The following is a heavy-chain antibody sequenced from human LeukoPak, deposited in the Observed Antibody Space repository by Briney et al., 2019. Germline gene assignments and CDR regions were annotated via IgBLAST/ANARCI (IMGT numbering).Heavy chain of an antibody. CDR2: ISGSGGGT. Sequence: PGGSLGLSCAASGFTFSSYAMSWVRQAPGKGLEWVSAISGSGGGTYYADSVKGRFTISRDNSKNTLYLQMNSLRAEDTAVYYCAKISHWLGDFDYWGQGTLVTVSS. V-gene: IGHV3-23*01. J-gene: IGHJ4*02. CDR3: AKISHWLGDFDY. CDR1: GFTFSSYA. D-gene: IGHD6-19*01.